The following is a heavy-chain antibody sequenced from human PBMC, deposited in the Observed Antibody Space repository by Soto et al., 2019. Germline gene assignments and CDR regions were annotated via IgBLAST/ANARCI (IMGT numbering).Heavy chain of an antibody. V-gene: IGHV4-59*12. CDR3: ARESRSWYGSIWDY. Sequence: QVQLQESGPGLVKPSETLSLTCTVSGGSISSYYWSWIRQPPGKGLEWIGYIYFSGGTNYNPSLNSRVTISVDTSKTQYSLKLSSVTAADTAVYYCARESRSWYGSIWDYWGQGTLVTVSS. D-gene: IGHD6-13*01. J-gene: IGHJ4*02. CDR2: IYFSGGT. CDR1: GGSISSYY.